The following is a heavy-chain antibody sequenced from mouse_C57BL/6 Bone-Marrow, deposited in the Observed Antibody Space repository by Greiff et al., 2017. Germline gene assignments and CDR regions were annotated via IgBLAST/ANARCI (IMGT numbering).Heavy chain of an antibody. V-gene: IGHV5-4*01. CDR1: GFTFSSYA. J-gene: IGHJ3*01. D-gene: IGHD2-14*01. CDR2: ISDGGSYT. CDR3: ARDERVRPWFAY. Sequence: DVQLVESGGGLVQPGGSLKLSCAASGFTFSSYAMSWVRQTPEKRLEWVATISDGGSYTYYPDTVTGRFTISGDNATNNPYLQMSHLTSEDTAMYYCARDERVRPWFAYWGQGTLVTVSA.